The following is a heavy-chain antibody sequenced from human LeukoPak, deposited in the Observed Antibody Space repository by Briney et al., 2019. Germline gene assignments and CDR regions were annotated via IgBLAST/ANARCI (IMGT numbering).Heavy chain of an antibody. V-gene: IGHV1-18*01. CDR3: ARADSDYGSGSYYTWGLDY. CDR2: ISAYNGNT. CDR1: GYTFTSYG. D-gene: IGHD3-10*01. J-gene: IGHJ4*02. Sequence: GASVKVSCKASGYTFTSYGISWVRQAPGQGLEWMGWISAYNGNTNYAQKLQGRVTMTTDTSTSTAYMELRSLRSDDTAVYYCARADSDYGSGSYYTWGLDYWGQGTLVTVYS.